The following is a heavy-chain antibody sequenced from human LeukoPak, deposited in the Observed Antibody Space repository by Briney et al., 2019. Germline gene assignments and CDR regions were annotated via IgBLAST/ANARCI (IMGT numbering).Heavy chain of an antibody. D-gene: IGHD3-22*01. Sequence: ASVKVSCKASGYTFTGYYMHWVRQAPGQGLEWMGWINPNSGGTNYAQKFQGRVTMTRDMSTSTVYMELSSLRSEDTALYYCARGVHVRIDDSNPHYGHYWGQGTLVTVSS. CDR1: GYTFTGYY. V-gene: IGHV1-2*02. CDR2: INPNSGGT. J-gene: IGHJ4*02. CDR3: ARGVHVRIDDSNPHYGHY.